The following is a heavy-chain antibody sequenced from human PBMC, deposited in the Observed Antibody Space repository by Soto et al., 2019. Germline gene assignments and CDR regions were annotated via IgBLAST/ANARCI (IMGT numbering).Heavy chain of an antibody. V-gene: IGHV5-51*01. CDR1: GYSFTSYW. Sequence: GECLKISCKASGYSFTSYWIGWVRQMRVKGLEWMGIIYPGDFDTRYSPSSQGQVTVSADRSISTAYLLWSSLKASDTAMYYCAAYSGSFCYRMDVWGRGTTVTVSS. J-gene: IGHJ6*02. CDR3: AAYSGSFCYRMDV. CDR2: IYPGDFDT. D-gene: IGHD1-26*01.